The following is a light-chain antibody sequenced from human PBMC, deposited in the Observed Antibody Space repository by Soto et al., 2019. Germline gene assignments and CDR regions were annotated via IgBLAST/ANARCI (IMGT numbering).Light chain of an antibody. CDR3: QQYNSFPRT. J-gene: IGKJ1*01. CDR2: AAY. Sequence: DIQMTQSPSSVSASVGDRFTITCRASQDISTWLAWYQHKPGKAPELLIHAAYSLRNGVPSRFSGSGSGTDFALTITSLQPEDFATYYCQQYNSFPRTFGQGTKVDI. CDR1: QDISTW. V-gene: IGKV1-12*01.